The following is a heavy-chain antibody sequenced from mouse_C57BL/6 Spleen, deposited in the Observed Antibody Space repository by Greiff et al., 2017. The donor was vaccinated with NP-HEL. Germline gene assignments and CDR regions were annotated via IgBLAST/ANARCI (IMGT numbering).Heavy chain of an antibody. V-gene: IGHV3-6*01. CDR1: GYSITSGYY. CDR2: ISYDGSN. J-gene: IGHJ2*01. D-gene: IGHD2-5*01. Sequence: EVQLQQSGPGLVKPSQSLSLTCSVTGYSITSGYYWNWIRQFPGNKLEWMGYISYDGSNNYNPSLKNRISITRDTSKNQFFLKLNSVTTEDTATYYCAREDYSNYLYYFDYWGQGTTLTVSS. CDR3: AREDYSNYLYYFDY.